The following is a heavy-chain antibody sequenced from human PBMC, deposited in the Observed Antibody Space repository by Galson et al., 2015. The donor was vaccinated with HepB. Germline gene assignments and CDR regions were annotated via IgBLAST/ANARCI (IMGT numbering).Heavy chain of an antibody. V-gene: IGHV3-48*04. J-gene: IGHJ6*02. CDR1: GFTFSSYS. CDR3: ARDVGDFYYYGMDV. CDR2: ISGSSSSI. Sequence: SLRLSCAASGFTFSSYSMNWVRQAPGKGLEWVSYISGSSSSIYYADPVKGRFAISRDNAKKSLSLQMNSLRAEDTAVYYCARDVGDFYYYGMDVWGQGTTVTVSS. D-gene: IGHD1-26*01.